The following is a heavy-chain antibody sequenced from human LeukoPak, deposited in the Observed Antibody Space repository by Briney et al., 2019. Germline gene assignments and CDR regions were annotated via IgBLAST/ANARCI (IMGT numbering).Heavy chain of an antibody. CDR1: GFTFSNYW. D-gene: IGHD3-10*02. CDR2: INSDGSST. J-gene: IGHJ6*04. CDR3: AELGITMIGGV. V-gene: IGHV3-74*01. Sequence: PGGSLRLSCAASGFTFSNYWMHWVRQAPGKGLVWVSRINSDGSSTGYADSVKGRFTISRDNAKNSLYLQMNSLRAEDTAVYYCAELGITMIGGVWGKGTTVTISS.